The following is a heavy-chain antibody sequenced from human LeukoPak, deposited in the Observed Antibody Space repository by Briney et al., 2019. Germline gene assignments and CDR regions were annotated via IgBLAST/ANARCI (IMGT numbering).Heavy chain of an antibody. V-gene: IGHV3-7*01. CDR1: GFTFSSYW. CDR3: ARESYDFWSGYLYFDY. Sequence: GGSLRLSCAASGFTFSSYWMSWVRPAPGKGLEGVANKKQDGSEKYYVDSVKGRFTISRDNAKNSLYLQMNSLRAEDTAVYYCARESYDFWSGYLYFDYWGQGTLVTVSS. D-gene: IGHD3-3*01. CDR2: KKQDGSEK. J-gene: IGHJ4*02.